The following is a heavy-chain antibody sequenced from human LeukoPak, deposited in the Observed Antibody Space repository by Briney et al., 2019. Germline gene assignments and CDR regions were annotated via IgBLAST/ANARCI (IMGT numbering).Heavy chain of an antibody. J-gene: IGHJ3*02. CDR3: ARRADYDSSGYSLLGAFDI. CDR1: GYTFTGYY. V-gene: IGHV1-2*02. CDR2: INPNSGGT. Sequence: GASVKVSCKASGYTFTGYYMHWVRQAPGQGLEWMGWINPNSGGTNYAQKLQGRVTMTTDTSTSTAYMELRSLRSDDTAVYYCARRADYDSSGYSLLGAFDIWGQGTMVTVSS. D-gene: IGHD3-22*01.